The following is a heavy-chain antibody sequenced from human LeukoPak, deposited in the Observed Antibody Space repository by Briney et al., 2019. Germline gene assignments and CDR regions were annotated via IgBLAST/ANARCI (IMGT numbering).Heavy chain of an antibody. D-gene: IGHD3-22*01. J-gene: IGHJ3*02. CDR1: GFTFSNYS. V-gene: IGHV3-21*01. Sequence: GGSLRLSCAASGFTFSNYSMNWVRQAPGKGLEWVSSISSSSSYIYYADSVKGRFTISRDNAKNSLYLQMNSLRAEDTAVYYCARGEHYYDSSGYSVDAFDIWGQGTMVTVSS. CDR2: ISSSSSYI. CDR3: ARGEHYYDSSGYSVDAFDI.